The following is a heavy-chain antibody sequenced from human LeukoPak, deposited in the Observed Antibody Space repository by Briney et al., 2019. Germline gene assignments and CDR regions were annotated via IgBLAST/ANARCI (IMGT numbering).Heavy chain of an antibody. CDR1: GGSISSYY. D-gene: IGHD3-22*01. CDR2: IYTSGST. CDR3: ARIYNDSSGNHNQAFDM. V-gene: IGHV4-4*07. J-gene: IGHJ3*02. Sequence: NPSETLSLTCTVSGGSISSYYWSWIRQPAGKGLEWIGRIYTSGSTNYNPSLKSRVTMSVDTSKNQFSLKLSSVTAADTAVYYCARIYNDSSGNHNQAFDMWGQGTMVTVSS.